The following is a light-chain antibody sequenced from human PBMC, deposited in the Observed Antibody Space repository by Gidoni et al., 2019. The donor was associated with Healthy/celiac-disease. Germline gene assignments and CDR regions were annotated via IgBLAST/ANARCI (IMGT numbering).Light chain of an antibody. CDR1: QSVSSN. CDR3: QQYNNWPLSIT. CDR2: GAS. J-gene: IGKJ5*01. Sequence: IVMTQAPSTLSVSPGERATLSCRASQSVSSNLAWYQQKPGQATRLLIYGASTRATGIPARFSGSGSGTEFTLTISSLQSEDFAVYSCQQYNNWPLSITFGQGTRLEIK. V-gene: IGKV3-15*01.